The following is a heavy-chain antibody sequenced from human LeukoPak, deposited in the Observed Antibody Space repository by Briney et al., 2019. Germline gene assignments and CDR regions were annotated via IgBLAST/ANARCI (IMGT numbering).Heavy chain of an antibody. J-gene: IGHJ4*02. CDR1: GFSFSSYS. Sequence: GGSLRLSCAASGFSFSSYSMKWVRQAPGKGLEWVSSISSSSNYIYYADSVKGRFTISRDNAKNSLYLQMNSLRAEDTAVYYCARDVVVVVATDSNFDYWGQGTLVTVSS. D-gene: IGHD2-15*01. CDR2: ISSSSNYI. V-gene: IGHV3-21*01. CDR3: ARDVVVVVATDSNFDY.